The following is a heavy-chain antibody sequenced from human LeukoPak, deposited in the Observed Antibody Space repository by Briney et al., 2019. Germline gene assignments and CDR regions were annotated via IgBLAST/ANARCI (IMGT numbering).Heavy chain of an antibody. D-gene: IGHD1-26*01. V-gene: IGHV5-51*01. J-gene: IGHJ4*02. Sequence: GESPKISCKGSAYNFATYWIAWVRQMPGKGLECMGIIYPGDSDTRYSPSFQGQVTISADKSISTAYLQWSSLKASDTAIYYCARHAIVGATKSYFDYWGQGTLVTVSS. CDR2: IYPGDSDT. CDR3: ARHAIVGATKSYFDY. CDR1: AYNFATYW.